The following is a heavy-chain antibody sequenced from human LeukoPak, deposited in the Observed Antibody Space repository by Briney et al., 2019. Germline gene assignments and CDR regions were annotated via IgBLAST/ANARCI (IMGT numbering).Heavy chain of an antibody. V-gene: IGHV4-59*01. CDR2: IYYSGST. J-gene: IGHJ4*02. Sequence: PSETLSLTCTVSGGSTSSYYWSWLRQPPGKGLEWIGYIYYSGSTNYNPSLKSRVTISVDTSKNQFSLKLSSVTAADTAVYYCARFRRGTYYFDYWGQGTLVTVSS. CDR3: ARFRRGTYYFDY. D-gene: IGHD3-16*01. CDR1: GGSTSSYY.